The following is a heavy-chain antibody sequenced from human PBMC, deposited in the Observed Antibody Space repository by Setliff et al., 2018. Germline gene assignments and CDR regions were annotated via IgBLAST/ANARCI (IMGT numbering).Heavy chain of an antibody. V-gene: IGHV1-46*01. CDR1: GFTFTDYG. CDR3: ARGGMAAANRKGVFEY. D-gene: IGHD6-13*01. J-gene: IGHJ4*02. CDR2: INVSGGSA. Sequence: ASVKVSCKSSGFTFTDYGITWVRQVPGQGLEWMGLINVSGGSASYEQKFQGRVTMTSDTSTSTVYMEVNSVRSDDTAIYYCARGGMAAANRKGVFEYWGQGTQVTVSS.